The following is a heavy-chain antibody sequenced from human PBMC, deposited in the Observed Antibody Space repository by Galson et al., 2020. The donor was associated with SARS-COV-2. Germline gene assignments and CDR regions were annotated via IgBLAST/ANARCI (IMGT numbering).Heavy chain of an antibody. CDR3: ARLWFGEQTTADYYYGMDG. J-gene: IGHJ6*02. Sequence: ASVKVSCKASGYTFTSYGISWVRQPPGQGLAWMGWISAYNGNTNYAQKLQGRVTMTTDTSTSTAYMELRSLRADDTAVYYCARLWFGEQTTADYYYGMDGWGQGTTVTVSS. V-gene: IGHV1-18*01. CDR2: ISAYNGNT. D-gene: IGHD3-10*01. CDR1: GYTFTSYG.